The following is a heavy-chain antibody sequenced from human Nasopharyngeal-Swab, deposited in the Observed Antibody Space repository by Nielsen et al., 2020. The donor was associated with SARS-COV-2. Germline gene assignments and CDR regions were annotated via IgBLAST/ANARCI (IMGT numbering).Heavy chain of an antibody. D-gene: IGHD6-19*01. CDR2: IHQHGNDK. V-gene: IGHV3-7*01. Sequence: GGSLRLSCEASGFIFGDYWMTWVRQAPGKGLEWAANIHQHGNDKYYVDSVRGRFTISRDNAKNSLYLQMDSLRDEDTAVYFCATGEYSSGWWIFDYWGQGTLVTVSS. CDR3: ATGEYSSGWWIFDY. CDR1: GFIFGDYW. J-gene: IGHJ4*02.